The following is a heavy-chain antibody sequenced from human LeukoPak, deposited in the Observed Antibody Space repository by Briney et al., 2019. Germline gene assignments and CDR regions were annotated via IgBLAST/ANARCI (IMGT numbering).Heavy chain of an antibody. CDR1: GGSFSGYY. CDR2: INHSGST. D-gene: IGHD5-18*01. CDR3: ARGYSYGYLSLGY. V-gene: IGHV4-34*01. Sequence: NSSETLSLTCAVYGGSFSGYYWSWIRQPPGKGLEWIGEINHSGSTNYNPSLKSRVTISVDTSKNQFSLKLSSVTAADTAVYYCARGYSYGYLSLGYWGQGTLVTVSS. J-gene: IGHJ4*02.